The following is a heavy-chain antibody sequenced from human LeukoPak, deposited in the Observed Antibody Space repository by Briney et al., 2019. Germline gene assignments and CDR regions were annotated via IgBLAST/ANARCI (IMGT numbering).Heavy chain of an antibody. CDR3: AKEGSYDALDI. Sequence: GGSLRLSCAASGFSFSSYEMNWVRLAPGKGLEWVSHISSSATNIYYADSVKGRFTISRDNAKNSLYLQTNSLRAEDTAVYYCAKEGSYDALDIWGQGTMFTVSS. V-gene: IGHV3-48*03. D-gene: IGHD1-26*01. CDR1: GFSFSSYE. CDR2: ISSSATNI. J-gene: IGHJ3*02.